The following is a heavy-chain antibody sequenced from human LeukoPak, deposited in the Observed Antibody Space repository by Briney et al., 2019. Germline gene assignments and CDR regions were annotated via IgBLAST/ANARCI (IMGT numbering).Heavy chain of an antibody. CDR3: ARDRELWRITMVRGFRPKPRYMDV. Sequence: GASVKVSFKASGYTFTSYYMHWVRQAPGQGLEWMGIINPSGGSTSYAQKFQGRVTMTRDTSTSTVYMELSSLRSEDTAVYYCARDRELWRITMVRGFRPKPRYMDVWGKGTTVTISS. CDR1: GYTFTSYY. D-gene: IGHD3-10*01. CDR2: INPSGGST. V-gene: IGHV1-46*01. J-gene: IGHJ6*03.